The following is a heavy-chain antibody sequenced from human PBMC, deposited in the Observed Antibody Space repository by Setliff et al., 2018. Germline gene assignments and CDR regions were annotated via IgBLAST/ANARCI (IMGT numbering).Heavy chain of an antibody. J-gene: IGHJ5*02. CDR2: INVYTGNT. V-gene: IGHV1-18*01. CDR1: GYTFANFG. CDR3: AGSFSHRDYGLGKYLYGDSTLEGGVVVGAPTGIDIPNPFQSLP. Sequence: GASVKVSCKASGYTFANFGVNWVRQAPGQGLELMGWINVYTGNTNYAQKFQGRVTMTVDTSTNTAFMDLRSLTSDDTAVYYCAGSFSHRDYGLGKYLYGDSTLEGGVVVGAPTGIDIPNPFQSLPWG. D-gene: IGHD4-17*01.